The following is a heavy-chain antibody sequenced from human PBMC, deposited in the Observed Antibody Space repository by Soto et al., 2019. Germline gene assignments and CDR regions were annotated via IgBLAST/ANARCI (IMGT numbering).Heavy chain of an antibody. CDR1: GGSFSCYY. Sequence: KPSETLSLTCAVYGGSFSCYYWSWIRQPPGKGLEWIGEINHSGSTNYNPSLKSRVTISVDTSKNQFSLKLSSVTAADTAVYYCARGLIVGXAAAGPKGDYYYYGMDVWGQGTTVTVSS. V-gene: IGHV4-34*01. CDR2: INHSGST. CDR3: ARGLIVGXAAAGPKGDYYYYGMDV. D-gene: IGHD6-13*01. J-gene: IGHJ6*02.